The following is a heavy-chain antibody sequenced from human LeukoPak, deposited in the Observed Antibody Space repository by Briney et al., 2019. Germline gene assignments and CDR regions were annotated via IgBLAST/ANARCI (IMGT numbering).Heavy chain of an antibody. CDR3: AKDLRNSNYYFFDY. V-gene: IGHV3-23*01. D-gene: IGHD4-11*01. CDR2: ISGSGGST. CDR1: GFTFSSYA. J-gene: IGHJ4*02. Sequence: PGGSLRLSCAASGFTFSSYAMSWVRQAPGKGLEWVSGISGSGGSTYYADSVKGRFTISRDNSKNTLYLQMNSLRAEDTAVYYCAKDLRNSNYYFFDYCGQGTLVTVSS.